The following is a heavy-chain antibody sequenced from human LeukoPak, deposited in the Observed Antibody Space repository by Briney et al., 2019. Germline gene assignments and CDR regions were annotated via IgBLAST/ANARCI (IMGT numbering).Heavy chain of an antibody. CDR2: IFPSGGEI. CDR3: ATYRQVLLPFES. J-gene: IGHJ4*02. D-gene: IGHD2-8*02. Sequence: GGTLRLSCAASGFTFTSYAMTWVRQAPGKGLEWVSSIFPSGGEIHYADSVRGRFTISRDNSKSTLSLQMNSLRAEDTAIYYCATYRQVLLPFESWGQGTLVTVSS. CDR1: GFTFTSYA. V-gene: IGHV3-23*01.